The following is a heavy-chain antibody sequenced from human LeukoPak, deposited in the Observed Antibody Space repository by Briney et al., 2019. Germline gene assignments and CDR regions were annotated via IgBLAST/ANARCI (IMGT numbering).Heavy chain of an antibody. CDR2: ISGSGGST. V-gene: IGHV3-23*01. CDR1: GFTFSSYA. Sequence: PGGSLRLSCAASGFTFSSYAMSWVRQAPGKGLEWVSAISGSGGSTYCADSVKGRFTISRDNSKNTLYLQMNSLRAEDTAVYYCATQAYSSGWYGISAYYYYYMDVWGKGATVTVSS. J-gene: IGHJ6*03. CDR3: ATQAYSSGWYGISAYYYYYMDV. D-gene: IGHD6-19*01.